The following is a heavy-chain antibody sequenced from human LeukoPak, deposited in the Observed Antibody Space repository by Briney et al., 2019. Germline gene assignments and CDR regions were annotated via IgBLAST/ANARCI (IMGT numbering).Heavy chain of an antibody. V-gene: IGHV4-39*01. Sequence: SETLSLTCAVYGGSFSTYYWSWIRQPPGKGLEWIGSIYYSGSTYYNPSLKSRVTISVDTSKNQFSLKLSSVTAADTAVYYCARQGIAVAGSTTVVTPGGGAFDIWGQGTMVTVSS. CDR3: ARQGIAVAGSTTVVTPGGGAFDI. J-gene: IGHJ3*02. CDR2: IYYSGST. D-gene: IGHD6-19*01. CDR1: GGSFSTYY.